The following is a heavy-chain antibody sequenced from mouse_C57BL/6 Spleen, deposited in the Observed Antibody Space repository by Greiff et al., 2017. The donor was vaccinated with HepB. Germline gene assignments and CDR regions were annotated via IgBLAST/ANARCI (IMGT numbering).Heavy chain of an antibody. CDR2: IDPSDSET. D-gene: IGHD1-1*01. CDR1: GYTFTSYW. CDR3: ARYGLLRYFDY. V-gene: IGHV1-52*01. Sequence: QVQLKQPGAELVRPGSSVKLSCKASGYTFTSYWMHWVKQRPIQGLEWIGNIDPSDSETHYNQKFKDKATLTVDKSSSTAYMQLSSLTSEDSAVYYCARYGLLRYFDYWGQGTTLTVSS. J-gene: IGHJ2*01.